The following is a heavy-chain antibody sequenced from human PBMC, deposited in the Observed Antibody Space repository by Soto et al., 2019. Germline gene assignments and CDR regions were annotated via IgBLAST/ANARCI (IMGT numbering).Heavy chain of an antibody. D-gene: IGHD5-18*01. V-gene: IGHV1-18*01. CDR2: ISAHNGNT. CDR1: GYTFASYA. Sequence: ASVKVSCKASGYTFASYAISWMRQAPGQGLEWMGWISAHNGNTNYAQKLQGRVTMTTDTSTSTAYMELSSLRSEDTAVYYCARDQRHSYGYDPWGQGTLVTVSS. CDR3: ARDQRHSYGYDP. J-gene: IGHJ5*02.